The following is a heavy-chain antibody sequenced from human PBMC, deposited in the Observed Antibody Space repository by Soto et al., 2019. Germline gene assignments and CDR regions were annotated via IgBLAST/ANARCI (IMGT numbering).Heavy chain of an antibody. D-gene: IGHD1-26*01. CDR2: INAGNGNT. V-gene: IGHV1-3*01. J-gene: IGHJ5*02. CDR3: ARDHVAAGRSVGDWFDP. CDR1: GYTFTSYA. Sequence: QVQLVQSGAEVKKPGASVKVSCKASGYTFTSYAMHWVRQAPGQRLEWIGWINAGNGNTKYSQKFQGRVTITRDTSASTAYMELSSLRSEDTAVYYCARDHVAAGRSVGDWFDPWGQGTLVTVSS.